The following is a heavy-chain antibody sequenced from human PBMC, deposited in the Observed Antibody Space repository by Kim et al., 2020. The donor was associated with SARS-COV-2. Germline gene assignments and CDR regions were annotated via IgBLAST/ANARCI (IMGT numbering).Heavy chain of an antibody. CDR3: AKDGGDYYGSGSFDY. Sequence: DAVKGRFTISRDNSKNTLYLQMNSLRAEDTAVYYCAKDGGDYYGSGSFDYWGQGTLVTVSS. J-gene: IGHJ4*02. V-gene: IGHV3-30*02. D-gene: IGHD3-10*01.